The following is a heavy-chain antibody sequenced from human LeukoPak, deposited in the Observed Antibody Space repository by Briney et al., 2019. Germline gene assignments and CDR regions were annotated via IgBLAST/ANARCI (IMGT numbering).Heavy chain of an antibody. CDR2: IHHSGST. CDR1: GGSLSDFY. J-gene: IGHJ6*03. D-gene: IGHD1-20*01. V-gene: IGHV4-34*01. CDR3: ARGNLRYKWDDIDVRRFYYYYYMDI. Sequence: SETLSLTCAVDGGSLSDFYWNWIRQTPGRGLEWIGEIHHSGSTKYNPSLKSRLIMSVDTSKNHLSLSLTSVMAADTAVYYCARGNLRYKWDDIDVRRFYYYYYMDIWGKGTTVTVSS.